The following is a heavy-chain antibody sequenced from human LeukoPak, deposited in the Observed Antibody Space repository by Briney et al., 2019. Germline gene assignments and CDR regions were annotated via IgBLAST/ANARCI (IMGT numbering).Heavy chain of an antibody. J-gene: IGHJ5*01. CDR1: GVTFRISW. CDR3: ARGGRPDS. Sequence: GGSLRLSCAASGVTFRISWMSWVRQAPGKGLEWVASIKEDGSEKNYVDSVKGRFTISSDNDNNSLYLHMNSLRVDDTAFYYCARGGRPDSWGQGTLVTVS. D-gene: IGHD1-26*01. V-gene: IGHV3-7*04. CDR2: IKEDGSEK.